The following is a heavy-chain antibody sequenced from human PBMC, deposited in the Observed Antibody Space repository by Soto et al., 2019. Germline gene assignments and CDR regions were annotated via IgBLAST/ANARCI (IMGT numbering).Heavy chain of an antibody. J-gene: IGHJ4*02. V-gene: IGHV3-21*01. D-gene: IGHD6-13*01. CDR3: ASIAAAGTGC. Sequence: EVQLVESGGGLVKPGGSLRLSCAASGFTFISYSMNWFRQAPGKGREWVSSIRSSSSYIYYADSVKGRFTISRDNAKNSLYLPMNSRRAEHTAVYYCASIAAAGTGCWGQGTMVTVST. CDR2: IRSSSSYI. CDR1: GFTFISYS.